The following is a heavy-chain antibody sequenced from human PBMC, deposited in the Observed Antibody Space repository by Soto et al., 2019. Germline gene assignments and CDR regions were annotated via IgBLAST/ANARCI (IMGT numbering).Heavy chain of an antibody. V-gene: IGHV3-48*03. CDR2: ISPTGGTR. Sequence: LRLSCATSGFIFRIYDMSWVRQAPGKGLEWVSGISPTGGTRYYADSVKGRFTISRDNAKNSLYLQMNSLRAEDTAVYYCATGGAARFYYYWGQGTLVTVSS. J-gene: IGHJ4*02. CDR1: GFIFRIYD. CDR3: ATGGAARFYYY. D-gene: IGHD6-6*01.